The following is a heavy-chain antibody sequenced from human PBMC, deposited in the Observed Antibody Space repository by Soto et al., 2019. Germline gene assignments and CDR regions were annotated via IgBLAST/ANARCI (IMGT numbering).Heavy chain of an antibody. CDR1: GGSISSSSYY. CDR3: ARQPRTYYYDSSGYPFDY. V-gene: IGHV4-39*01. Sequence: PSETLSLACTVSGGSISSSSYYWGWIHQPPGKGLEWIGSIYYSGSTYYNPSLKSRVTISVDTSKNQFSLKLSSVTAADTAVYYCARQPRTYYYDSSGYPFDYWGQGTLVTVST. D-gene: IGHD3-22*01. J-gene: IGHJ4*02. CDR2: IYYSGST.